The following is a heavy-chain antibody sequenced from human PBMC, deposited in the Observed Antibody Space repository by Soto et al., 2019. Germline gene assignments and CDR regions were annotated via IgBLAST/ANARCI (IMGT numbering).Heavy chain of an antibody. D-gene: IGHD2-2*01. J-gene: IGHJ4*02. CDR1: GGTFSSYA. CDR2: IIPIFGTA. V-gene: IGHV1-69*13. CDR3: ARGNQLLLNSFDY. Sequence: SVKVSCKASGGTFSSYAISWVRQAPGQGLEWMGGIIPIFGTANYAQKFQGRVTITADESTSTAYMELSSLRSEDTAVYYCARGNQLLLNSFDYWGQGTLVTVSS.